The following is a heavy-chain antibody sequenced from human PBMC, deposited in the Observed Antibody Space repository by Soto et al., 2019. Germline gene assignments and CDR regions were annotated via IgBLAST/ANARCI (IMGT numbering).Heavy chain of an antibody. CDR1: GFTFSSYG. D-gene: IGHD1-26*01. V-gene: IGHV3-30*18. J-gene: IGHJ6*02. CDR2: ISYDGSNK. Sequence: QSGGSLRLSCAASGFTFSSYGMHWVRQAPGKGLEWVAVISYDGSNKYYADSVKGRFTISRDNSKNTLYLQMNSLRAEDTAVYYCAKDMSYWYYYYYGMDVWGQGTTVTVSS. CDR3: AKDMSYWYYYYYGMDV.